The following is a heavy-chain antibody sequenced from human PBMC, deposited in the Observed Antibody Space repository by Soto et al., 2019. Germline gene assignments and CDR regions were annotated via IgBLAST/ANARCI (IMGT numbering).Heavy chain of an antibody. CDR3: APHVSCSGGSCQYDAFAI. V-gene: IGHV3-53*01. Sequence: GGSLTLSCAASGLTVSSSQMIWFRQAQGKGLEWVSVIFIGGTTQYAESVEGRFTISRDKSENTVVLQMNSVRAEDTAVYYCAPHVSCSGGSCQYDAFAIRGQGTIVTVSS. D-gene: IGHD2-15*01. CDR1: GLTVSSSQ. J-gene: IGHJ3*02. CDR2: IFIGGTT.